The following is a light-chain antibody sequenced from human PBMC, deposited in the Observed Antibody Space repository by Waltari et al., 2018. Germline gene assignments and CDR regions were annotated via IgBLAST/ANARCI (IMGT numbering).Light chain of an antibody. Sequence: QSALTQPASVSGSPGQSITISCTGTSSDVGNYKRVPWYQQPPGKAPKRMIYAVSKRPSGVSDRFSGSKSGDMASLTISGLQPEDEAEYFCSSYAGSSKGVFGGGTKVTVL. V-gene: IGLV2-23*02. J-gene: IGLJ2*01. CDR3: SSYAGSSKGV. CDR1: SSDVGNYKR. CDR2: AVS.